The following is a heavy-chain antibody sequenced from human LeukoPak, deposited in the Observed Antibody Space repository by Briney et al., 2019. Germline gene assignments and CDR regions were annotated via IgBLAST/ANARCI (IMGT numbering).Heavy chain of an antibody. Sequence: PSETLSLTCAVYGESFSGFYWSWIRQPPGKGLEWIGEINHSGSTNYNPSLKSRVTISVDTSKNQFSLKLSSVTAADTAVYYCATSRAPLQVSSYWGQGTLVTVSS. D-gene: IGHD5-18*01. CDR3: ATSRAPLQVSSY. J-gene: IGHJ4*02. V-gene: IGHV4-34*01. CDR2: INHSGST. CDR1: GESFSGFY.